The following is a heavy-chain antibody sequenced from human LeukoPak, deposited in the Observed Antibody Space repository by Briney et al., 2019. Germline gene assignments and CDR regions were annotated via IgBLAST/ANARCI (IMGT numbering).Heavy chain of an antibody. CDR1: GYTFTGYY. J-gene: IGHJ4*02. Sequence: ASVKVSCKASGYTFTGYYMHWVRQAPGQGLEWMGWINPNSGGTNYAQKFQGRVTMTEDTSTDTAYMELSSLRSEDTAVYYCATESLPYYDSSGYPNPFDYWGQGTLVTVSS. V-gene: IGHV1-2*02. CDR3: ATESLPYYDSSGYPNPFDY. D-gene: IGHD3-22*01. CDR2: INPNSGGT.